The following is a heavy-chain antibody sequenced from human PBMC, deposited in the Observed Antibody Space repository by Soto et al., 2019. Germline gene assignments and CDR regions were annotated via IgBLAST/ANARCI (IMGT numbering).Heavy chain of an antibody. D-gene: IGHD5-12*01. CDR3: ARGRRDGYNREYYFDY. CDR2: IWYDGSNK. V-gene: IGHV3-33*01. CDR1: GFTFSSYG. J-gene: IGHJ4*02. Sequence: RGALRLSCAASGFTFSSYGMHWVRQAPGKGLEWVAVIWYDGSNKYYADSVKGRFTISRDNSKNTLYLQMNSLRAEDTAVYYCARGRRDGYNREYYFDYWGQGTLVPVSS.